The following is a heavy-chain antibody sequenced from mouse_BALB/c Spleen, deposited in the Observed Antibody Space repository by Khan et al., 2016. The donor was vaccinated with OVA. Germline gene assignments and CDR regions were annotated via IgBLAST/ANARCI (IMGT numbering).Heavy chain of an antibody. D-gene: IGHD1-1*02. CDR3: ARLAYYYNSEGFAY. V-gene: IGHV5-6*01. CDR2: ISSGGHYT. CDR1: GFTFSTYG. Sequence: EVELVESGGDLVKTGGSLKLSCAASGFTFSTYGMSWVRQTPDKRLEWVATISSGGHYTYYIDSVRGRFTLSRENAKNILYLQRTSLSAEDTARYYCARLAYYYNSEGFAYWGQGTLVTVSA. J-gene: IGHJ3*01.